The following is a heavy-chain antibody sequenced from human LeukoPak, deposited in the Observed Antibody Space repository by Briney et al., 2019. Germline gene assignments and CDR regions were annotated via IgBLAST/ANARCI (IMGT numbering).Heavy chain of an antibody. CDR1: GFTISSYG. J-gene: IGHJ3*02. CDR3: AKDRLRNGPPGAFDI. V-gene: IGHV3-30*02. Sequence: TVGSLRLSCAASGFTISSYGMRWVRQAAGKGLEWVAFILSDGSNKYYADSVKGRFTTSRDTSKNTLYMHITSLRAAATAVYYCAKDRLRNGPPGAFDIWGQGTMVTVSS. CDR2: ILSDGSNK. D-gene: IGHD3-16*01.